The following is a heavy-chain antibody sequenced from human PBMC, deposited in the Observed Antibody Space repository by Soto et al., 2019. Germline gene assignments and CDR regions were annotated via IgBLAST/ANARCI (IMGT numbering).Heavy chain of an antibody. V-gene: IGHV3-53*01. J-gene: IGHJ4*02. Sequence: EVQLVESGGGLIQPGGSLRLSCAASGFTVSSNYMSWVRQAPGKGLEWVSVIYSGGSTYYADSVKGRFTISRDNSKNTLYLQRNRLRAADTAVYYCARGGYSYAPYYFDYWGQGTLVTVSS. CDR2: IYSGGST. D-gene: IGHD5-18*01. CDR3: ARGGYSYAPYYFDY. CDR1: GFTVSSNY.